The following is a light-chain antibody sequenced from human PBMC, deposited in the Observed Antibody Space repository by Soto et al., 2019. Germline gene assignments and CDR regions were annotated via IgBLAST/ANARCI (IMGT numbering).Light chain of an antibody. Sequence: QSALTQPASVSGSPEQSITISCTGTNSDVGTYHLVSWYQQHPGKAPKLMIYEVSKRPSGVSNRFSGSKSGNTASLTISGLQAEDEADYYCCSYAGSSTYVFGTGTKLTVL. CDR2: EVS. CDR1: NSDVGTYHL. V-gene: IGLV2-23*02. CDR3: CSYAGSSTYV. J-gene: IGLJ1*01.